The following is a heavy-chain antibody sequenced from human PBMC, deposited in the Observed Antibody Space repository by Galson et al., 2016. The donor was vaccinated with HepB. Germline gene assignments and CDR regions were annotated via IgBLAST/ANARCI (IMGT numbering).Heavy chain of an antibody. J-gene: IGHJ4*02. V-gene: IGHV3-30*19. D-gene: IGHD2-21*02. CDR3: AKLDCGRDCPRDD. CDR2: ISYDGADK. CDR1: GFTFSIYG. Sequence: SLRLSCAASGFTFSIYGMHWVRQPPGKGLEWLAVISYDGADKQYADSVKGRFTVSRDNSKNTLFLQMNSLRVEDTAVYYCAKLDCGRDCPRDDWGQGTLVTVSS.